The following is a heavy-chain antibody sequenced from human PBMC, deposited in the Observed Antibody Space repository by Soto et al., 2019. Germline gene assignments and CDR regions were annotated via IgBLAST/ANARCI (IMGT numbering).Heavy chain of an antibody. CDR1: GGSISSSSYY. J-gene: IGHJ3*02. CDR2: IYYSGST. Sequence: SETLSLTCTVSGGSISSSSYYWGWIRQPPGKGLERIGSIYYSGSTYYNPSIKSRITISVDKSKNQFSLKLSSVNAADTAVYCCARVAYCCGGCFDAFDILGQGTMVTVSS. CDR3: ARVAYCCGGCFDAFDI. V-gene: IGHV4-39*07. D-gene: IGHD2-21*02.